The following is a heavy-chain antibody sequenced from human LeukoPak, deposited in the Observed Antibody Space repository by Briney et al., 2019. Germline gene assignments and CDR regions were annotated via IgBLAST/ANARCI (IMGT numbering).Heavy chain of an antibody. V-gene: IGHV3-21*01. J-gene: IGHJ4*02. CDR3: ARDYIAYDPLDY. D-gene: IGHD3-3*01. Sequence: PGGSLRLSCAASGFTFSSYDMNWVRQAPGKGLEWVSSISSRSTSIYYADSVKGRFTISRDNAKNSLYLQMNSLRAEDTAVYWCARDYIAYDPLDYWGQGTLVTVSS. CDR1: GFTFSSYD. CDR2: ISSRSTSI.